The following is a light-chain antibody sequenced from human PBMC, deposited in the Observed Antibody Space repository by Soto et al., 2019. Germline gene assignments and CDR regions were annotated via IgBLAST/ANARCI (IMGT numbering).Light chain of an antibody. CDR3: QDYGSSRT. Sequence: EVVLTQSPGTLSLSPGERATLFCRASQSVSGTSLAWYQQKPGQAPRLLIYDASSRASGIPDRFSGSGSETDFTLTITRLEPDDFAVYYCQDYGSSRTFGQGTKVDIK. CDR2: DAS. V-gene: IGKV3-20*01. J-gene: IGKJ1*01. CDR1: QSVSGTS.